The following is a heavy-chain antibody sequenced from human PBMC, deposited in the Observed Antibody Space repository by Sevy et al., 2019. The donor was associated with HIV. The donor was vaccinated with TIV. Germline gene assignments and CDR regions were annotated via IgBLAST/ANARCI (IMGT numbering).Heavy chain of an antibody. V-gene: IGHV3-23*01. Sequence: GGSLRLSCAASGFSFSSYTMAWVRQAPGKGLEWVSSIGGSDERTFYADPVKGRFTISRDNSKNALHLQMNSLRVEDTDVYYCAKDCGDFSNWFDSWGQGTLVTVSS. D-gene: IGHD4-17*01. CDR3: AKDCGDFSNWFDS. J-gene: IGHJ5*01. CDR2: IGGSDERT. CDR1: GFSFSSYT.